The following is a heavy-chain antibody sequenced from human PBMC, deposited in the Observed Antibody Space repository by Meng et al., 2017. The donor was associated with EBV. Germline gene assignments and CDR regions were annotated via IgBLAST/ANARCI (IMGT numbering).Heavy chain of an antibody. CDR2: IYYSGST. J-gene: IGHJ5*02. Sequence: QGQLQDAGQGPVKPSGTLSLTCTVSGGSVSSGSYYWSWIRQPPGKGLEWIGYIYYSGSTNYNPSLKSRVTISVDTSKNQFSLKLSSVTAADTAVYYCARGRYYGDYFWFDPWGQGTLVTISS. V-gene: IGHV4-61*01. CDR3: ARGRYYGDYFWFDP. CDR1: GGSVSSGSYY. D-gene: IGHD4-17*01.